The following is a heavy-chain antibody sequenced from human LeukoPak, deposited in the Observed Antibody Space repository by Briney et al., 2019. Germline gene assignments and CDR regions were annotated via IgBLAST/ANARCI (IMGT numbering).Heavy chain of an antibody. CDR2: IKQDGSEK. V-gene: IGHV3-7*01. D-gene: IGHD2-2*01. CDR1: GFTFSSYW. Sequence: PGGSLRLSCAASGFTFSSYWMSWVRQAPGKGLEWVANIKQDGSEKYYVDSVKGRFTISRDNAKNSLYLQMNSLRAEDTAVYYCARVAGIVVVLSYFDYWRQGTLVTVSS. CDR3: ARVAGIVVVLSYFDY. J-gene: IGHJ4*02.